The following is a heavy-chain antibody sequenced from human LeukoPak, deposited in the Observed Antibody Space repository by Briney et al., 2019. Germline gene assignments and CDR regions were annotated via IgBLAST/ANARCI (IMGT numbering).Heavy chain of an antibody. V-gene: IGHV3-11*05. CDR3: ARDHMYYYDSSGYPRGYYYGMDV. CDR1: GFTFSDYY. Sequence: PGGSMRLSCAASGFTFSDYYMSWIRQAPGKGLEWVSYISSSSSYTNYADSVKGRFTISRDNAKNSLYLQMNSLRAEDTAVYYCARDHMYYYDSSGYPRGYYYGMDVWGQGTTVTVSS. J-gene: IGHJ6*02. D-gene: IGHD3-22*01. CDR2: ISSSSSYT.